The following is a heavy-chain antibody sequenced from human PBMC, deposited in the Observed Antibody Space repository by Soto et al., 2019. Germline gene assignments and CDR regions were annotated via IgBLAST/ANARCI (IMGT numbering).Heavy chain of an antibody. D-gene: IGHD6-13*01. Sequence: QLQLQESGPGLVKPSETLSLTCTVSGGSISSSSYYWGWIRQPPGKGLEWIGSIYYSGSTYYNPSLKSRVTISVDTSKNQFSLKLSSVTAADTAVYYCARLGPMMYISSWYFDYWGQGTLVTVSS. CDR2: IYYSGST. V-gene: IGHV4-39*01. CDR1: GGSISSSSYY. CDR3: ARLGPMMYISSWYFDY. J-gene: IGHJ4*02.